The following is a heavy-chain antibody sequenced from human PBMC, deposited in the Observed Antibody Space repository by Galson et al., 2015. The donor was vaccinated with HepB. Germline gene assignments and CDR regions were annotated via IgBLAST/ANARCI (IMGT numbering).Heavy chain of an antibody. CDR1: GFTFSSYW. V-gene: IGHV3-7*01. CDR2: IKQDGSEK. D-gene: IGHD5-18*01. CDR3: ARVSGLGIQLWLHDY. J-gene: IGHJ4*02. Sequence: SLRLSCAASGFTFSSYWMSWVRQAPGKGLEWVANIKQDGSEKYYVDSVKGRFTISRDNAKNSLYLQMNSLRAEDTAVYYCARVSGLGIQLWLHDYWGQGTLVTVSS.